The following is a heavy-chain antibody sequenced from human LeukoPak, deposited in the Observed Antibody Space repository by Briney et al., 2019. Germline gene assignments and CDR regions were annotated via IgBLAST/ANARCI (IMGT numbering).Heavy chain of an antibody. V-gene: IGHV4-39*01. CDR2: IYYSGST. CDR1: GGSISSSSYY. J-gene: IGHJ2*01. Sequence: SETLSLTCTVSGGSISSSSYYWGWIRQPPGKGLEWIGSIYYSGSTYYNPSLKSRVTISVDTFKNQFSLKLSSVTAADTAVYYCARQGGYDSSGCFDLWGRGTLVTVSS. CDR3: ARQGGYDSSGCFDL. D-gene: IGHD3-22*01.